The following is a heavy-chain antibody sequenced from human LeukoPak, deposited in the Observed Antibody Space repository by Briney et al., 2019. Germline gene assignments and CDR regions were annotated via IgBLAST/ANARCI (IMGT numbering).Heavy chain of an antibody. CDR1: GFTFSSNG. J-gene: IGHJ4*02. CDR3: TRDHESSGSSLTPHYFDY. D-gene: IGHD6-19*01. Sequence: GGSLRLSCAASGFTFSSNGMNWVRQAPGKGLEWVGFIRSKAYGGTTEYAASVKGRFTISRDDSKSIAYLQMNSLKTEDTAVYYCTRDHESSGSSLTPHYFDYWGQGTLVTVSS. CDR2: IRSKAYGGTT. V-gene: IGHV3-49*04.